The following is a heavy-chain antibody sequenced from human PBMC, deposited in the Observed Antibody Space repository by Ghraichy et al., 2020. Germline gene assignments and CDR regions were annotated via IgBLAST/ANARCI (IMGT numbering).Heavy chain of an antibody. V-gene: IGHV3-53*01. D-gene: IGHD5-24*01. J-gene: IGHJ3*02. CDR1: GITVSSNC. CDR2: FYTGGST. CDR3: VKGGDAIGSNRSPFHI. Sequence: GGSLRLSCAASGITVSSNCMSWVRQAPGKGLERVSSFYTGGSTYYADSVKGRFTMSRDSSKNTLYLQMKNLRAEDTAVYYCVKGGDAIGSNRSPFHIWGQGTMVTVFS.